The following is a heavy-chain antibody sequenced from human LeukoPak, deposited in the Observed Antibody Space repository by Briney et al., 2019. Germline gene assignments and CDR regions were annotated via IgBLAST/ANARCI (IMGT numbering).Heavy chain of an antibody. V-gene: IGHV1-18*01. J-gene: IGHJ4*02. D-gene: IGHD5-12*01. CDR1: GYTFTSYG. CDR2: ISAYNGNT. CDR3: ARDETDIVATLDVSYFDF. Sequence: ASVKVSCKASGYTFTSYGISWVRQAPGQGLEWMGWISAYNGNTNYAQKLQGRVTMTTDTSTSTAYIEQRSLRSDDTAVYYCARDETDIVATLDVSYFDFWGQGTLVTVSS.